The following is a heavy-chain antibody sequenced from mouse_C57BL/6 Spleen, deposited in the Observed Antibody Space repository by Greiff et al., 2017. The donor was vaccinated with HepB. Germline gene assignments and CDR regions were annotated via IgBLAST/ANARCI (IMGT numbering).Heavy chain of an antibody. CDR2: IYPSDSET. CDR1: GYTFTSYW. J-gene: IGHJ3*01. CDR3: ARGNWDAAWFAY. Sequence: QVQLQQPGAELVRPGSSVKLSCKASGYTFTSYWMDWVKQRPGQGLEWIGNIYPSDSETHYNQKFKDKATLTVDKSSSTAYMQLSSLTSEDSAVYYCARGNWDAAWFAYWGQGTLVTVSA. V-gene: IGHV1-61*01. D-gene: IGHD4-1*01.